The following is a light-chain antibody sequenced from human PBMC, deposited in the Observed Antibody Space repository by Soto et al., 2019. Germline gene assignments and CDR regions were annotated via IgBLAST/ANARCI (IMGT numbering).Light chain of an antibody. J-gene: IGLJ1*01. V-gene: IGLV2-14*01. Sequence: QSVLTQPASVSGSPGQSITISCTGTSSDVGSCSYVSWYQQHPGKAPNLIIYEVSYRPSGLSNRFSGSKSGNTASLTISGLQADEEADYYCSSCTINNTLYDFGSGTKVTVL. CDR1: SSDVGSCSY. CDR3: SSCTINNTLYD. CDR2: EVS.